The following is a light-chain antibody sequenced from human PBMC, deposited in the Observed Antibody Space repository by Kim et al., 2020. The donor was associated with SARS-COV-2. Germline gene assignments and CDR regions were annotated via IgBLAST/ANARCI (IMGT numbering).Light chain of an antibody. CDR2: DVS. V-gene: IGLV2-11*01. Sequence: QSALTQPRSVSGSPGQSVTISCTGSSSDVGGYNYVSWYQQHPGKAPKLMIYDVSKRPSGVPDRFSGSKSGNTASLTISGLQAEDEADYYCCSYAGGYSLFGAGTKLTVL. J-gene: IGLJ2*01. CDR1: SSDVGGYNY. CDR3: CSYAGGYSL.